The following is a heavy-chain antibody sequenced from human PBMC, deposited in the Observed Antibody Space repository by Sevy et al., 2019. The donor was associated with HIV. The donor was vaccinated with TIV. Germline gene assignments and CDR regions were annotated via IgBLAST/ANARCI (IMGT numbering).Heavy chain of an antibody. J-gene: IGHJ4*02. CDR2: INPDGSKI. Sequence: GGPLRLSCEASAINIRDYWMNWVRQAPGKGLEGVANINPDGSKIYYADSVKGRFTISRDSAKNSVFLQMTSLRAEDTAVYYCVRAIQLAASYWGQGMLVTVSS. V-gene: IGHV3-7*02. D-gene: IGHD2-15*01. CDR1: AINIRDYW. CDR3: VRAIQLAASY.